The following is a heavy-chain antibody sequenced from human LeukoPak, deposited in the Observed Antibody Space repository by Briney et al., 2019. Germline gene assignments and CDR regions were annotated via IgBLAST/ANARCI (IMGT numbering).Heavy chain of an antibody. CDR2: LFSGGGT. V-gene: IGHV3-53*01. CDR1: GFSVSNNY. CDR3: ARGGDYEGWFDP. Sequence: PGGSLRLSCAASGFSVSNNYMNWVRQAPGKGLEWVSVLFSGGGTHYADSVRGRFTISRDNSKNTLYLQMNSLRAEDTAVYYCARGGDYEGWFDPRGQGTLVTVSS. D-gene: IGHD4-17*01. J-gene: IGHJ5*02.